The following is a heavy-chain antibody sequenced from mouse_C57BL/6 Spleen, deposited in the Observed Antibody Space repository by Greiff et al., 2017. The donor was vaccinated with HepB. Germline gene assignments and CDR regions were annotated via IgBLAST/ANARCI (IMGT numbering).Heavy chain of an antibody. CDR1: GFSLTSYG. D-gene: IGHD1-1*01. Sequence: VQLQQSGPGLVQPSQSLSITCTVSGFSLTSYGVHWVRQSPGKGLEWLGVIWSGGSTDYTAAFISRLSISKDNSKSQVFFQMNSLQADDTAIYYCARGGSSYGYFDVWGTGTTVTVSS. J-gene: IGHJ1*03. V-gene: IGHV2-2*01. CDR2: IWSGGST. CDR3: ARGGSSYGYFDV.